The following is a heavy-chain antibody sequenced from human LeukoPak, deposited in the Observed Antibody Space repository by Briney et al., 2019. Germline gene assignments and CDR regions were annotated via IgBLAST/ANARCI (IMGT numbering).Heavy chain of an antibody. J-gene: IGHJ6*02. CDR2: ISYDGSNK. V-gene: IGHV3-30-3*01. D-gene: IGHD6-13*01. CDR3: ARDLERLAAAGQFYYYGMDV. CDR1: GFTFSSYA. Sequence: GRSPRLSCAASGFTFSSYAMHWVRQAPGKGLEWVAVISYDGSNKYYADSVKGRFTISRDNSKNTLYLQMNSLRAEDTAVYYCARDLERLAAAGQFYYYGMDVWGQGTTVTVSS.